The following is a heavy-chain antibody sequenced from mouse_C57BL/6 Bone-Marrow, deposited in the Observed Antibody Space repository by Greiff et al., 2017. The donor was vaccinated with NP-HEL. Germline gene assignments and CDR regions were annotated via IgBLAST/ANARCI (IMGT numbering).Heavy chain of an antibody. J-gene: IGHJ2*01. CDR2: IYPGSGNT. CDR3: ARSGGNSFDY. V-gene: IGHV1-76*01. CDR1: GYTFTDYY. D-gene: IGHD2-1*01. Sequence: QVQLQQSGAELVRPGASVKLSCKASGYTFTDYYINWVKQRPGQGLEWIARIYPGSGNTYYNEKFKGKATLTAEKSSSTAYMQLSSLTSEDSAVYFCARSGGNSFDYWGQGTTLTVSS.